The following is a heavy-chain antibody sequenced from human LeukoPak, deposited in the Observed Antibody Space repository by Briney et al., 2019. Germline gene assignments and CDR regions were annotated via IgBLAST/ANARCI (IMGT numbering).Heavy chain of an antibody. CDR2: ISSGNSYI. J-gene: IGHJ4*02. Sequence: GGSLRLSCAASGFTFCSYSMNWVRQAPGKGLEWVSFISSGNSYIFYADSVKGRFTISRDNAKNSLFLQMNSLRAEDTAVYYCASSRYYYDSSAYYPDYWGRGTLVTVSS. CDR3: ASSRYYYDSSAYYPDY. V-gene: IGHV3-21*01. CDR1: GFTFCSYS. D-gene: IGHD3-22*01.